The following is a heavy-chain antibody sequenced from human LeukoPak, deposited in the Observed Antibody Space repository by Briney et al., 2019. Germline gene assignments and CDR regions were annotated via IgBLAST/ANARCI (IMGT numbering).Heavy chain of an antibody. CDR2: IIGSGDRT. CDR3: AKRGPAGAGKSPDYFDY. Sequence: GGSLRLSCAASGFTFSSYVMSWVRQAPGKGLEWVSAIIGSGDRTYYADSVKGRFTISRDNSKNTVYLQMNSLRAEDTAVYYCAKRGPAGAGKSPDYFDYWGRGTLVTVSS. J-gene: IGHJ4*02. CDR1: GFTFSSYV. V-gene: IGHV3-23*01. D-gene: IGHD6-19*01.